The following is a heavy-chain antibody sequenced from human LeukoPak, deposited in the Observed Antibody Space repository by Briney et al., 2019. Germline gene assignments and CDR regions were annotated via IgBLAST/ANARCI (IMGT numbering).Heavy chain of an antibody. Sequence: SQTLFLTCTVSGGSISSGSYYWSWIRQPAGKGLEWIGRIYTSGSTNYNPSLKSRVTISVDTSKNQFSLRLSSVTAADTAVYYCARERAMGYNWFDPWGQGTLVTVSS. CDR1: GGSISSGSYY. V-gene: IGHV4-61*02. J-gene: IGHJ5*02. CDR2: IYTSGST. D-gene: IGHD3-16*01. CDR3: ARERAMGYNWFDP.